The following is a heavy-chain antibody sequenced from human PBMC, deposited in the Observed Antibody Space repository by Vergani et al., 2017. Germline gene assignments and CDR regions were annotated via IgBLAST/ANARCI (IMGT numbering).Heavy chain of an antibody. V-gene: IGHV3-21*01. D-gene: IGHD6-19*01. J-gene: IGHJ4*02. CDR3: ARDEQWLVRGVDY. CDR2: ISSSSSYI. CDR1: GFTFSSYS. Sequence: EVQLVESGGGLVQPGRSLRLSCAASGFTFSSYSMNWVRQAPGKGLEWVSSISSSSSYIYYADSVKGRFTISRDNAKNSLYLQMNSLRAEDTAVYYCARDEQWLVRGVDYWGQGTLVTVSS.